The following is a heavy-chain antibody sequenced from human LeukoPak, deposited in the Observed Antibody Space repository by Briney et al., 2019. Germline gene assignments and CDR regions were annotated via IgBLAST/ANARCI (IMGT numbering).Heavy chain of an antibody. D-gene: IGHD3-22*01. Sequence: GGSLRLSCAASGFTFSSYWMSWVRQAPGKGLEWVANVKQDGNEKFYVDSVKGRFIISRDNAKNSLYLQMNSLKAEDTAVYYCARGQLADSYWGQGALVTVSS. V-gene: IGHV3-7*01. CDR2: VKQDGNEK. CDR3: ARGQLADSY. J-gene: IGHJ4*02. CDR1: GFTFSSYW.